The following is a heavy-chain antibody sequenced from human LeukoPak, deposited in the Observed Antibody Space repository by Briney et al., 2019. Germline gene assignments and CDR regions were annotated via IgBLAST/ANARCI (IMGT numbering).Heavy chain of an antibody. J-gene: IGHJ4*02. CDR3: ARAPYRSSWYFDY. CDR1: GFTVSSSY. Sequence: PGGSLRLSCAASGFTVSSSYMTWVRQAPGKGLEWVSVIYSGGSTHYAGSVKGRFTISRDNSKNTVYLQMNSLRAEDTAVYHCARAPYRSSWYFDYWGQGTLVTVSS. D-gene: IGHD6-13*01. CDR2: IYSGGST. V-gene: IGHV3-66*01.